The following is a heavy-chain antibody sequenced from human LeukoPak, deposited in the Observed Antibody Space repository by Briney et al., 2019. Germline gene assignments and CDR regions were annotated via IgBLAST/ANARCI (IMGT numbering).Heavy chain of an antibody. CDR2: ISAYNGNT. D-gene: IGHD3-22*01. CDR1: GYTFTSYG. V-gene: IGHV1-18*04. CDR3: ARHSTSSGYSPFNY. J-gene: IGHJ4*02. Sequence: ASVKVSCKASGYTFTSYGISWVRQAPGQGLEWMGWISAYNGNTNYAQKLQGRVTMTTDTSTSTAYMELRSLRSDDTAVYYCARHSTSSGYSPFNYWGQGTLVTVSS.